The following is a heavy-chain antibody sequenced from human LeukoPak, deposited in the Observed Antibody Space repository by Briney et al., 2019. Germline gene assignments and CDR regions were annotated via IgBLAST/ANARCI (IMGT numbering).Heavy chain of an antibody. J-gene: IGHJ4*02. CDR1: GFTFSSYW. D-gene: IGHD3-3*01. V-gene: IGHV3-7*01. CDR3: ARSTIFGVEIDY. Sequence: PGGSLRLSCASSGFTFSSYWMSWVRQAPGKGLEWVANIKQDGSEKYYVDSVKGRFTISRDNAKNTLYLQMNSLRAEDTAVYYCARSTIFGVEIDYWGQGTLVTVSS. CDR2: IKQDGSEK.